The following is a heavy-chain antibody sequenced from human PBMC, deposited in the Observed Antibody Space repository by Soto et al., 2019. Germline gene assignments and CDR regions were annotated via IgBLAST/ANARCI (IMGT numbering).Heavy chain of an antibody. Sequence: EVQLVESGGGLIQPGGSLRLSCAASGFTVSGNYMSWVRQAPGKGLEWVSFIYSDGRTFYADSVKGRFSISRDDPKNTLYLQMSSLRAEDMAVYYCARDPYQVYWGQGTLVTLSS. CDR2: IYSDGRT. D-gene: IGHD2-2*01. V-gene: IGHV3-53*01. CDR1: GFTVSGNY. J-gene: IGHJ4*02. CDR3: ARDPYQVY.